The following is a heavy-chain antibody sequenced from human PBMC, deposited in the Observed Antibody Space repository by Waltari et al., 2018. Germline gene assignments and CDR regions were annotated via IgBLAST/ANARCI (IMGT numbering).Heavy chain of an antibody. CDR3: ARVRRYGGGATTEGVFDY. D-gene: IGHD1-26*01. V-gene: IGHV4-34*01. CDR2: INHSGST. CDR1: GGSFSGYY. Sequence: QVQLQQWGAGLLKPSETLSLTCAVYGGSFSGYYWSWIRQPPGKGLEWIGEINHSGSTNYHPALKSRVTISVDTSKNQFFLKLSSVTAADTAVYYWARVRRYGGGATTEGVFDYLGQGTLVTVSS. J-gene: IGHJ4*02.